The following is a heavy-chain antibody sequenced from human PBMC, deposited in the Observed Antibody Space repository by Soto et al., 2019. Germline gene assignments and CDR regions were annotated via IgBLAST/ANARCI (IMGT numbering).Heavy chain of an antibody. J-gene: IGHJ3*02. CDR3: ARVPYYDYVWGSYGAFDI. CDR1: GFTFSSYW. V-gene: IGHV3-74*01. D-gene: IGHD3-16*01. Sequence: PGGSLRLSCAASGFTFSSYWMHWVRQAPGKGLVWVSRINSDGSSTSYADSVKGRFTISRDNAKNTLYLQMNSLRAEDTAVYYCARVPYYDYVWGSYGAFDIWGQGTMVTVSS. CDR2: INSDGSST.